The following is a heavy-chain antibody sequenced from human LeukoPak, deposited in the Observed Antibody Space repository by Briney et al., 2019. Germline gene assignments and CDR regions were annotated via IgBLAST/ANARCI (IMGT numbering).Heavy chain of an antibody. Sequence: GGSLRLSCAASGFTFSSYSMNWVRQAPGKGLDWVSSISSSSSYIYYADSVKGRFTISRDNAKNSLYLQMNSLRAEDTAVYYCARPAYCGGDCPSDYWGQGTLVTVSS. CDR2: ISSSSSYI. V-gene: IGHV3-21*01. CDR3: ARPAYCGGDCPSDY. D-gene: IGHD2-21*02. CDR1: GFTFSSYS. J-gene: IGHJ4*02.